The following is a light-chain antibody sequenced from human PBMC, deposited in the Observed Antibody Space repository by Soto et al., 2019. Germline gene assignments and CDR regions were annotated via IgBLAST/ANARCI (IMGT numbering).Light chain of an antibody. V-gene: IGKV1-33*01. CDR1: QDISNY. J-gene: IGKJ4*01. Sequence: DIQMTQSPSSLSASVGDRVTITCQASQDISNYLNWYQQKPGKAPRLLIYDASNLETGVPSRFSGSGSGTDFALTISSLQPEDFATYYCQQYDTLLEGLTFGGGTRVEIK. CDR3: QQYDTLLEGLT. CDR2: DAS.